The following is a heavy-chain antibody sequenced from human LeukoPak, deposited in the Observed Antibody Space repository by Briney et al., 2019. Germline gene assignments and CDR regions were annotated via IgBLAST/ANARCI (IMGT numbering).Heavy chain of an antibody. V-gene: IGHV4-59*08. D-gene: IGHD6-13*01. CDR1: GGSISSYY. J-gene: IGHJ6*02. CDR2: IYYSGST. Sequence: SETLSLTCAVPGGSISSYYWCWRRQPPGKGLEWIGYIYYSGSTNYNPSLKSRVTISVDTSKNQFSLKLSSVTDADTAVYYCARTYSSPKYYYGMDVWGQGTTVTVSS. CDR3: ARTYSSPKYYYGMDV.